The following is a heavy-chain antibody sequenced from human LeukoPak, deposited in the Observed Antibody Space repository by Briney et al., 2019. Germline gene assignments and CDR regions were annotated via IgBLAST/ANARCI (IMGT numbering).Heavy chain of an antibody. Sequence: GRSLRLSCAASGFTFSSYGIHWVRQAPGKGLEWVAVISYDGSNKYYADSVKGRFTISRDNSKNTLYLQMNSLRAEDTAVYYCAKDRGVPAARGSYYYYGMDVWGKGTTVTVSS. D-gene: IGHD2-2*01. CDR1: GFTFSSYG. V-gene: IGHV3-30*18. J-gene: IGHJ6*04. CDR3: AKDRGVPAARGSYYYYGMDV. CDR2: ISYDGSNK.